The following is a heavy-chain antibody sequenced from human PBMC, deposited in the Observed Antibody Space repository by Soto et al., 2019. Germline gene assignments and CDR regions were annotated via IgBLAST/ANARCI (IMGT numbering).Heavy chain of an antibody. CDR1: GFTFRDYY. Sequence: GGAPRLSRAASGFTFRDYYISWIPPAPGEGLEWVSYISSSGSTIYYADSVKGRFTISRDNAKNSLYLQMNSLRAEDTAVYYCAREIHAFWSGSHEAFDIWGQGTMVTVSS. V-gene: IGHV3-11*01. D-gene: IGHD3-3*01. J-gene: IGHJ3*02. CDR3: AREIHAFWSGSHEAFDI. CDR2: ISSSGSTI.